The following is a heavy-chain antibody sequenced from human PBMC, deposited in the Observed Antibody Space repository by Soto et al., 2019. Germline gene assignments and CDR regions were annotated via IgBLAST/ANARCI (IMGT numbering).Heavy chain of an antibody. Sequence: VQLVESGGGLVQPGGSLRLSCAASGFTFSTYWMTWVRQAPGKGLAWVANIKQDGSDKYYVDSVKGRFTISRDNAKNSLYLQMNSLRAEDTAVYYCARAEFITTTRAVYYMDVWGKGTTVTVSS. CDR3: ARAEFITTTRAVYYMDV. D-gene: IGHD3-3*01. J-gene: IGHJ6*03. CDR1: GFTFSTYW. CDR2: IKQDGSDK. V-gene: IGHV3-7*01.